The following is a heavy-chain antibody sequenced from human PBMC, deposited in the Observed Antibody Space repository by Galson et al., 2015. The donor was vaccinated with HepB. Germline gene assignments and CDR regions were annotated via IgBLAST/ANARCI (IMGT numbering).Heavy chain of an antibody. CDR1: GYTFTSYG. CDR3: ARDLVACSSTSCYRMLVSAFDP. J-gene: IGHJ5*02. Sequence: SVKVSCKASGYTFTSYGISWVRQAPGQGLEWMGGIIPIFGTANYAQKFQGRVTITADESTSTAYMELSSLRSEDTAVYYCARDLVACSSTSCYRMLVSAFDPWGQGTLVTVSS. CDR2: IIPIFGTA. D-gene: IGHD2-2*02. V-gene: IGHV1-69*13.